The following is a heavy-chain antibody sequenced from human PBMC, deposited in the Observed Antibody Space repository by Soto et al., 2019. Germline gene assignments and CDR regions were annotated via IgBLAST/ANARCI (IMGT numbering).Heavy chain of an antibody. Sequence: GASVKVSCKASGGTFSSYTISWVRQAPGQGLEWMGRIIPILGIANYAQKFQGRVTITADKSTSTAYMELSSLRSEDTAVYYCARDPAVDTAMALGFDYWGQGTLVTVSS. J-gene: IGHJ4*02. D-gene: IGHD5-18*01. CDR1: GGTFSSYT. CDR3: ARDPAVDTAMALGFDY. V-gene: IGHV1-69*04. CDR2: IIPILGIA.